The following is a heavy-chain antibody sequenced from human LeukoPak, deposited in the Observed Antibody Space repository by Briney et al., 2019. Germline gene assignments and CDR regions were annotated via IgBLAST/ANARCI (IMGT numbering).Heavy chain of an antibody. D-gene: IGHD5-18*01. J-gene: IGHJ6*02. V-gene: IGHV3-74*01. CDR1: GFTFSSYW. Sequence: GGSLRLSCAASGFTFSSYWMHWVRHVPGKGRVWVSRINSDGSSTSYADSVKGRFTISRDNAKNTLYLQMNSLRAEDTAVYYCAREAGAYTYGSRGMDVWGQGTTVTVSS. CDR2: INSDGSST. CDR3: AREAGAYTYGSRGMDV.